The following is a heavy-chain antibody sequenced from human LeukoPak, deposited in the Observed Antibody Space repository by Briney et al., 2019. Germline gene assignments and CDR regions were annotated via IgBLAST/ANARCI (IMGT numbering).Heavy chain of an antibody. CDR2: IIPIFGTA. Sequence: GASVKVSCKASGCTFSSYAISWVRQAPGQGLEWMGGIIPIFGTANYAQKFQGRVTITTDESTSTAYMELSSLRSEDTAVYYCAREVRGSYVRWGQGTMVTVSS. CDR1: GCTFSSYA. CDR3: AREVRGSYVR. D-gene: IGHD1-26*01. J-gene: IGHJ4*02. V-gene: IGHV1-69*05.